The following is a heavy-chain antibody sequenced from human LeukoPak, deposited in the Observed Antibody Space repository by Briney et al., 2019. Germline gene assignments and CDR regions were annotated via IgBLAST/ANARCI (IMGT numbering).Heavy chain of an antibody. V-gene: IGHV1-2*02. CDR1: GYTFTGYY. Sequence: GASVKVSCKASGYTFTGYYMQWVRQAPGQGLEWMGWINPNSGGTNYAQKFQGRVTMTRDTSITTAYMELSRLRSDDTAVYYCARVDGYYDSSGYYNFLDYWGQGTLVTVSS. CDR3: ARVDGYYDSSGYYNFLDY. CDR2: INPNSGGT. J-gene: IGHJ4*02. D-gene: IGHD3-22*01.